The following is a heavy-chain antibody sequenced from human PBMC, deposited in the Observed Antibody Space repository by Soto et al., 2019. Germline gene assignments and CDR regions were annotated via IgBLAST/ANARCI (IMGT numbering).Heavy chain of an antibody. CDR3: ARLKLLYMIAVAGYFDY. V-gene: IGHV4-34*01. D-gene: IGHD6-19*01. J-gene: IGHJ4*02. Sequence: LSLTCAVYGGSFSGYYWSWIRQPPGKGLEWIGEINHSGSTNYNPSLKSRVTISVDTSKNQFSLKLSSVTAADTAVYYCARLKLLYMIAVAGYFDYWGQGTLVTVSS. CDR1: GGSFSGYY. CDR2: INHSGST.